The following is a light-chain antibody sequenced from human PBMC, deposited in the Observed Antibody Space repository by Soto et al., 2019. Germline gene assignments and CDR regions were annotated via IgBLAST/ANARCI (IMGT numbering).Light chain of an antibody. V-gene: IGLV1-44*01. CDR2: SNN. Sequence: QPVLPQPPSASGTPGQRVTISCSGSSSNIGSNTVNWYQQLPGTAPKLLIYSNNQRPSGVPDRFSGSKSGTSASLAISGLQSEDEADYYCAAGEVFGGGTKLTVL. CDR3: AAGEV. J-gene: IGLJ2*01. CDR1: SSNIGSNT.